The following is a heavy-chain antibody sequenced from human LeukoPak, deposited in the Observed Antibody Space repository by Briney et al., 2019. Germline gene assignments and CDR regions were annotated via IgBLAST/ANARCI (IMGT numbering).Heavy chain of an antibody. D-gene: IGHD6-19*01. J-gene: IGHJ4*02. CDR2: IKSKTDGGTT. CDR1: GFTFSNAW. Sequence: GGSLRLSCAASGFTFSNAWMSWVRQAPGKGLEWVGRIKSKTDGGTTDYAAPVKGRFTILRDDSKNTLYLQMNSLKTEDTAVYYCTTDPRIAVAEPNYWGQGTLVTVSS. V-gene: IGHV3-15*01. CDR3: TTDPRIAVAEPNY.